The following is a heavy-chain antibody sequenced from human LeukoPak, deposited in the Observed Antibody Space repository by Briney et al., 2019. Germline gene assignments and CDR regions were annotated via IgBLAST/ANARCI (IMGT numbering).Heavy chain of an antibody. D-gene: IGHD3-10*01. Sequence: SETLSLTCTVSGGSISNYYWSWFRQSPEKGLEWIGYVYYSGTTNYNPSLKSRVTISVDTSKNQFPLKLNSVTAADTAVYYCARDRGLWFGELLDYWGPGTLVTVSS. J-gene: IGHJ4*02. CDR3: ARDRGLWFGELLDY. V-gene: IGHV4-59*01. CDR2: VYYSGTT. CDR1: GGSISNYY.